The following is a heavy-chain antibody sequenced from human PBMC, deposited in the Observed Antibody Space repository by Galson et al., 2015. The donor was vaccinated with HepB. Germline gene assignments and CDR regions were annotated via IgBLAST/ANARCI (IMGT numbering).Heavy chain of an antibody. CDR3: AAGHANSDAFDI. Sequence: QSGAEVKKPGESLRISCKGSGYSFTSYWISWVRQMPGKGLEWMGRLDPSDSYTNYSPSFQGHVTISADKSISTAYLQWSSLNASDTAMYYCAAGHANSDAFDIWGQGTMVTVSS. J-gene: IGHJ3*02. V-gene: IGHV5-10-1*01. CDR2: LDPSDSYT. CDR1: GYSFTSYW. D-gene: IGHD4/OR15-4a*01.